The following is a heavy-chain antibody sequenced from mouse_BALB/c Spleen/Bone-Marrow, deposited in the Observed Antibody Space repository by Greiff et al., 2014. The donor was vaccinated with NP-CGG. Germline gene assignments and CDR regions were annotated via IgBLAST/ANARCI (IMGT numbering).Heavy chain of an antibody. CDR1: GYAFTNYL. D-gene: IGHD2-14*01. V-gene: IGHV1-54*01. CDR2: INPGSDST. J-gene: IGHJ4*01. Sequence: QVQLQQSGAELVRPGTSVKVSCKASGYAFTNYLIDWVKQRPGQGLEWIGVINPGSDSTNYNEKFKGRATLTADKSSSTAYMQLSSLTSDDSAVYFCARYLTGTNAMDYWGQGTSVTVSS. CDR3: ARYLTGTNAMDY.